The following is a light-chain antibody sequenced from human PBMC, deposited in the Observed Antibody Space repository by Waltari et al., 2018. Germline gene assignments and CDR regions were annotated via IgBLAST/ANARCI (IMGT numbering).Light chain of an antibody. CDR1: QSVSSNY. CDR3: QQYGSSPRT. V-gene: IGKV3-20*01. Sequence: EMVLTQSTGTLSLSPGERATLSCRASQSVSSNYLAWYQQKPGQAPRLLIYGASSRATGIPDRFSGSGSGTDFTLTISRLEPEDFAVYYCQQYGSSPRTFGQGTEVEIK. CDR2: GAS. J-gene: IGKJ1*01.